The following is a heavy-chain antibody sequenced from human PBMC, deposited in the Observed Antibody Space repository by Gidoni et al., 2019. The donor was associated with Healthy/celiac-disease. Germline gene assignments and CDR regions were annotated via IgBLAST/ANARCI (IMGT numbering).Heavy chain of an antibody. V-gene: IGHV3-21*01. CDR2: SSSSSSYI. J-gene: IGHJ4*02. CDR3: ARGIRVRDIVVVPAAVNDY. D-gene: IGHD2-2*01. Sequence: EVQLVESGGGLVKPGGSLRLSCYASGFTFRGTSMNWVRQAPGEGLEWVSSSSSSSSYIYYADSVKGRFTISRDNAKNSLYLQMNSLRAEDTAVYYCARGIRVRDIVVVPAAVNDYWGQGTLVTVSS. CDR1: GFTFRGTS.